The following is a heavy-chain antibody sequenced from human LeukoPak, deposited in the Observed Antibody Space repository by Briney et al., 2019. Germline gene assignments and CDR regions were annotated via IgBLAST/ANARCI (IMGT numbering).Heavy chain of an antibody. CDR3: ARDISQPGAQGY. CDR1: GFTFRSYR. V-gene: IGHV3-48*01. D-gene: IGHD3-10*01. Sequence: GGSLRLCCAAPGFTFRSYRMNWVRQAPAKGLEWVSYMSSSSSTIYYADAVKGRFIISRDNAKNSLYLQMKSLRTENTAVYYCARDISQPGAQGYWGQGNLVTVSS. J-gene: IGHJ4*02. CDR2: MSSSSSTI.